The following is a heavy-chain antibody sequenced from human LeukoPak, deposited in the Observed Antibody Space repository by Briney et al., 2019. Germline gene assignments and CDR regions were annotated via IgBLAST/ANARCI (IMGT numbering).Heavy chain of an antibody. CDR3: AMTGYSGYDFSDNWFDP. J-gene: IGHJ5*02. Sequence: SETLSLTCTVSGGSLSSYYWSWIRQPPGKGLEWIGYIYYSGSTNYNPSLKSRVTISLDTSKNQFSLKLSSVTVADTAVYYCAMTGYSGYDFSDNWFDPWGQGTLVTVSS. D-gene: IGHD5-12*01. V-gene: IGHV4-59*01. CDR2: IYYSGST. CDR1: GGSLSSYY.